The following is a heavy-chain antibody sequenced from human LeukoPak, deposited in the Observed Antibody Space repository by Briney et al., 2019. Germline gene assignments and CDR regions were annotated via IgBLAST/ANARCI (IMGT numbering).Heavy chain of an antibody. CDR1: GYTFAKYW. D-gene: IGHD4-17*01. CDR2: IYPGDSDT. Sequence: GESLKISCQASGYTFAKYWIGWVRQMPGKGLEWMGIIYPGDSDTRYSPSFQGQVTISADKSISTAYLQWSSLKASDTAMYYCARGEDAYGDYGVVDYWGQGTLVTVSS. CDR3: ARGEDAYGDYGVVDY. V-gene: IGHV5-51*01. J-gene: IGHJ4*02.